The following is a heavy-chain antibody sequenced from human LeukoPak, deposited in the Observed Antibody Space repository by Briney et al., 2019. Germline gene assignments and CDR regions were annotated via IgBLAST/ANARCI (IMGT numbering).Heavy chain of an antibody. CDR3: ARRIRSLYSSGWFNY. CDR2: TYSSGST. CDR1: GGSISSYY. Sequence: SETLSLTCTVSGGSISSYYWSWIRQPPGKGLEWIGYTYSSGSTNYNPSLKSRVTISVDTSKNQFSLKLSSVTAADTAVYYCARRIRSLYSSGWFNYWGQGTLVTVSS. D-gene: IGHD6-19*01. J-gene: IGHJ4*02. V-gene: IGHV4-59*12.